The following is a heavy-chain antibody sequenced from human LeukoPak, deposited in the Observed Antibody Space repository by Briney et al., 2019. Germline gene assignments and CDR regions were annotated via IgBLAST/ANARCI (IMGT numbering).Heavy chain of an antibody. CDR1: GYSFSNYW. CDR2: IYPDESNI. CDR3: AKHEGGGWYIDY. J-gene: IGHJ4*02. D-gene: IGHD6-19*01. V-gene: IGHV5-51*01. Sequence: GESLKISCMGSGYSFSNYWIGWVRQMPGKGLEWMGIIYPDESNIRYSPSFQGQVTISVDKSISTAYLQWSSLKASDTAIYYCAKHEGGGWYIDYWGQGTLVTVSS.